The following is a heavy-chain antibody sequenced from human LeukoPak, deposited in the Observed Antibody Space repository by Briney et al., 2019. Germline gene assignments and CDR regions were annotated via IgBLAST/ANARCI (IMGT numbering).Heavy chain of an antibody. J-gene: IGHJ3*02. CDR2: IYTSGST. V-gene: IGHV4-4*07. D-gene: IGHD3-22*01. CDR3: AREDYYDSSGYYYGAFDI. Sequence: SETLSLTCTVSGGSISSYYWSWIRQPAGKGLEWIGRIYTSGSTNYNPSLKSRVTMSVDRSKNQFSLKLSSVTAADTAVYYCAREDYYDSSGYYYGAFDIWGQGTMVTVSS. CDR1: GGSISSYY.